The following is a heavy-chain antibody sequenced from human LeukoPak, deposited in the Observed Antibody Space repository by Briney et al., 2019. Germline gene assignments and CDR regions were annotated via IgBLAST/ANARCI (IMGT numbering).Heavy chain of an antibody. CDR3: ASGLAFDY. CDR1: GGSISSSTYY. Sequence: SETLSLTCTVSGGSISSSTYYWGWIRQPPGKGLEWIGSIYYRGSTYYNTSLKSQVTISVDTSKNQFSLKLSSVTAADTAVYYCASGLAFDYWGQGTLVTVSS. CDR2: IYYRGST. D-gene: IGHD3/OR15-3a*01. J-gene: IGHJ4*02. V-gene: IGHV4-39*01.